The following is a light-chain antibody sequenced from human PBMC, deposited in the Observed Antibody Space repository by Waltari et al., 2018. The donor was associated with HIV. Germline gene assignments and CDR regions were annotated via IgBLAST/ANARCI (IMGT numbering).Light chain of an antibody. Sequence: QSTLTQPVSVSGSPGQSITISCTGTSSAVFNYNYVSWYPQHPDRAPKLMIYEVSNRPSGVSNRFSGSKSGNTASLTISGLQAEDEADYYCSSYTRSSTYVFGTGTKVTVL. V-gene: IGLV2-14*01. CDR1: SSAVFNYNY. J-gene: IGLJ1*01. CDR2: EVS. CDR3: SSYTRSSTYV.